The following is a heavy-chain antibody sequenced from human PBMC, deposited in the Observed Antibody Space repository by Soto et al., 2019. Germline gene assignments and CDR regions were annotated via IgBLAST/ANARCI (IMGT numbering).Heavy chain of an antibody. J-gene: IGHJ4*02. CDR3: ARAALEEKATILDY. CDR2: ISYDGSNK. V-gene: IGHV3-30-3*01. Sequence: QVQLVESGGGVVQPGRSLRLSCAASGFTFSSYAMHWVRQAPGKGLEWVAGISYDGSNKYYADSVTGRFTISRDNSKNTLYLQINSLRAAATAVYYCARAALEEKATILDYWGQGTLVTVSS. D-gene: IGHD5-12*01. CDR1: GFTFSSYA.